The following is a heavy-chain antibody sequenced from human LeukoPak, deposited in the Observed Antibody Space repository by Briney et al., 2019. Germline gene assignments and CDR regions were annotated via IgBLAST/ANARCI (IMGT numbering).Heavy chain of an antibody. Sequence: GGSLGLSCAASGFTFSDYYMSWIRQAPGKGLEWVSYISSSGSTIYYADSVKGRFTISRDNAKNSLYLQMNSLRAEDTAVYYCARESEQLWSVSYVYWGQGTLVTVSS. J-gene: IGHJ4*02. CDR2: ISSSGSTI. CDR1: GFTFSDYY. CDR3: ARESEQLWSVSYVY. D-gene: IGHD5-18*01. V-gene: IGHV3-11*01.